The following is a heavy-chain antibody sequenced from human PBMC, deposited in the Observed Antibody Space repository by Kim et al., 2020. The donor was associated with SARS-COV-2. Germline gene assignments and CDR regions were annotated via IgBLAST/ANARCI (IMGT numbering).Heavy chain of an antibody. CDR2: INHSGSA. V-gene: IGHV4-34*01. CDR1: GGSLTDND. D-gene: IGHD3-3*01. J-gene: IGHJ6*01. CDR3: ARGGLPECFHRRCRGRTRGAAIDV. Sequence: SETLSLTCAVLGGSLTDNDWRWIRQPPGKGLEWMGEINHSGSANYNPSLKSRVTISRDTSKNQFSLKWTSVTAADTDVYYCARGGLPECFHRRCRGRTRGAAIDVGGQGNTVNVS.